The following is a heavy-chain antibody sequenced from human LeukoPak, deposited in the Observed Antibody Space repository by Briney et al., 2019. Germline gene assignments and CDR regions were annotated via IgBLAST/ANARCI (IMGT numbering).Heavy chain of an antibody. J-gene: IGHJ4*02. Sequence: GGSLRLSCAVSGITLSNYGMSWVRQAPGKGLEWVAGINGSGGGTNYADSVKGRFTISRDNPKNTLYLQMNSLRAEDTAVYFCAKRGVVIRVILVGFHKEAYYFDSWGQGALVTVSS. CDR3: AKRGVVIRVILVGFHKEAYYFDS. D-gene: IGHD3-22*01. V-gene: IGHV3-23*01. CDR1: GITLSNYG. CDR2: INGSGGGT.